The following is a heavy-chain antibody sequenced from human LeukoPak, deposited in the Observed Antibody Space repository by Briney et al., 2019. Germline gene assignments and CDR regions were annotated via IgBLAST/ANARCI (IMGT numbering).Heavy chain of an antibody. CDR1: GFTFSSYE. V-gene: IGHV3-48*03. CDR2: ISSSGSTI. D-gene: IGHD6-13*01. J-gene: IGHJ1*01. Sequence: SGGSLRLSCAASGFTFSSYEMNWVRQAPGKGLEWVSYISSSGSTIDYADSVKGRFTISRDNAKNSLYLQMNSLRAEDTAVYYCAGSIAAAGTKYFQHWGQGTLVTVSS. CDR3: AGSIAAAGTKYFQH.